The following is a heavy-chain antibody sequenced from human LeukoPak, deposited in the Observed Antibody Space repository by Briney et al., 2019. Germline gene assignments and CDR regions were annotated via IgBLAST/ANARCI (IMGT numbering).Heavy chain of an antibody. D-gene: IGHD5-18*01. V-gene: IGHV3-53*01. J-gene: IGHJ4*02. CDR1: GFNLNDYY. CDR2: IYSGGST. CDR3: ARVWGYSYGYGLDY. Sequence: GGSLRLSCAASGFNLNDYYMSWVRQAPGKGLEWVSVIYSGGSTYYADSVKGRFTISRDNSKNTLYLQMNSLRAEDTAVYYCARVWGYSYGYGLDYWGQGTLVTVSS.